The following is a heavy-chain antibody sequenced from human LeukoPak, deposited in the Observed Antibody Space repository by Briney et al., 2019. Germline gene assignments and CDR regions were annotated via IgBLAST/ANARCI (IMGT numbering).Heavy chain of an antibody. D-gene: IGHD1-26*01. J-gene: IGHJ4*02. CDR1: GFNFSTFD. Sequence: GGSLRLSCVAYGFNFSTFDMNWVRPAPGKGLDWVAYITTRDTTTYYADSVKGRFTLSRDNAKNSLYLQMNTLRAEDTAVYYCARLGGNLSRWGQGTLVTVSS. CDR2: ITTRDTTT. V-gene: IGHV3-48*03. CDR3: ARLGGNLSR.